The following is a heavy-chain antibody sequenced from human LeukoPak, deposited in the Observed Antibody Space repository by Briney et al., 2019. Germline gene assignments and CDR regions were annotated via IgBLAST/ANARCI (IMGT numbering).Heavy chain of an antibody. V-gene: IGHV5-51*01. J-gene: IGHJ3*01. D-gene: IGHD1-26*01. CDR3: ARRRRSGYLEI. CDR2: IFPADSNT. CDR1: GYTFRDFW. Sequence: GESLKTSSQASGYTFRDFWIGWVRQMSGKGLEWMRDIFPADSNTSYSPSFGGQVTMSDDKSINTAYLYWSTLTATDTAINYSARRRRSGYLEIWGQGTRVTVSS.